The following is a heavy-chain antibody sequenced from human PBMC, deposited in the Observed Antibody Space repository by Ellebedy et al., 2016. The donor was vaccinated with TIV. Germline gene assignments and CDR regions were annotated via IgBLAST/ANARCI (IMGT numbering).Heavy chain of an antibody. Sequence: GGSLRLSCAASGFSFRSYWMSWVCQAPGKGLEWVANIYQDGGVQYYVDSVKGRFTISRDNADNSLCLQMNSLRAEDTAVYYCARRGSYGDYAVQINSWFDTWGRGTLVAGSS. D-gene: IGHD3-16*01. CDR1: GFSFRSYW. V-gene: IGHV3-7*01. CDR2: IYQDGGVQ. CDR3: ARRGSYGDYAVQINSWFDT. J-gene: IGHJ5*02.